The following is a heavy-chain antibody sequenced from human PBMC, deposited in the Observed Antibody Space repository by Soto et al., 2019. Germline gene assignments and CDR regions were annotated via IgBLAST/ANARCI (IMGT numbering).Heavy chain of an antibody. Sequence: ASVKVSCKASGYTFTSYDINWVRQATGQGLEWMGWMNPNSGNTGYAQKFQGRVTMTRNTSISTAYMELSSLRSEDTAVYYCARFDLRITIFGVVIHHGEYYYGMDVWGQGTTVTVSS. D-gene: IGHD3-3*01. CDR2: MNPNSGNT. CDR3: ARFDLRITIFGVVIHHGEYYYGMDV. CDR1: GYTFTSYD. V-gene: IGHV1-8*01. J-gene: IGHJ6*02.